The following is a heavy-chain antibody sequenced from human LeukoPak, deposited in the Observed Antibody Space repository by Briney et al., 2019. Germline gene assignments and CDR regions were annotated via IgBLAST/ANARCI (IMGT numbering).Heavy chain of an antibody. V-gene: IGHV3-74*03. CDR2: INGDGSRT. Sequence: GGSLRLSCAGSGFTFSTYWMHWVRQGPGKGLVWLSRINGDGSRTTNVDFVKGRFTISRDNAKNSLYLQMNSLRAEDTAVYYCARDRRGSYYFDYWGQGTTVTVSS. CDR3: ARDRRGSYYFDY. J-gene: IGHJ4*03. CDR1: GFTFSTYW. D-gene: IGHD1-26*01.